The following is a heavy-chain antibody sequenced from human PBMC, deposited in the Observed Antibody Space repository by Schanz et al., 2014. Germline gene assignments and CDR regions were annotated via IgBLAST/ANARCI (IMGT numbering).Heavy chain of an antibody. J-gene: IGHJ4*02. CDR3: ASSGAGYSSSWDCDS. CDR1: GGTFSSYT. CDR2: IIPILGIA. Sequence: QVQLVQSGDEVKKPGSSVKVSCKASGGTFSSYTISWVRQAPGQGLEWMGRIIPILGIANYAQKFQGRVTITADKSTFPAYMDVSSLRSEDTAVYYCASSGAGYSSSWDCDSWGQGTLVTVSS. V-gene: IGHV1-69*02. D-gene: IGHD6-13*01.